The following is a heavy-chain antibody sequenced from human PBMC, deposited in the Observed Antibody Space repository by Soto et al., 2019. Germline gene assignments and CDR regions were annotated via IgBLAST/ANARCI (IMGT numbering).Heavy chain of an antibody. Sequence: SVKVSCKASGGTFSSYTISWVRQAPGQGLEWMGRIIPILGIANYAQKFQGRVTITADKSTSTAYMELSSLRSEDTAVYYCAREVTTVTTYFDYWGQGTLVTVSS. V-gene: IGHV1-69*04. J-gene: IGHJ4*02. D-gene: IGHD4-4*01. CDR1: GGTFSSYT. CDR2: IIPILGIA. CDR3: AREVTTVTTYFDY.